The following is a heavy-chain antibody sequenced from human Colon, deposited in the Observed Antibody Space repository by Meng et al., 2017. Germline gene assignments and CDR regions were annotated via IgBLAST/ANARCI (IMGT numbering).Heavy chain of an antibody. CDR1: GFTFSSYW. V-gene: IGHV3-74*01. Sequence: GESLKISCAASGFTFSSYWMHWVRQAPGKGLVWVSRINSDGNSTSYADSVKGRFTISRDNAKNTLYLQMNSLRAEDTAVYYCARDRYYGSGSYYPFDYWGQGTLVTVSS. J-gene: IGHJ4*02. CDR2: INSDGNST. D-gene: IGHD3-10*01. CDR3: ARDRYYGSGSYYPFDY.